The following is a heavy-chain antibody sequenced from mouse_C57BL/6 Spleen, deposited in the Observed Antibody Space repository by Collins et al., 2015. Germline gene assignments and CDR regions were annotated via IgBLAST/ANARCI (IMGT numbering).Heavy chain of an antibody. CDR2: INTQSGVP. CDR3: ATKGDAMDY. D-gene: IGHD1-3*01. J-gene: IGHJ4*01. CDR1: GYTFTSAG. V-gene: IGHV9-4*02. Sequence: QIQLVQSGPELKKPGETVRISCKASGYTFTSAGMQWVQKMPGKGLKWIGWINTQSGVPKYAEDFKGRFAFSLETSASTAYLQISNLKNEDTATYFCATKGDAMDYWGQGTSVTVSS.